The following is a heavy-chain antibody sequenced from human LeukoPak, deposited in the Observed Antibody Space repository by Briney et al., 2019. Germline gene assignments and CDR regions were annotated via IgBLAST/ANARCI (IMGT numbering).Heavy chain of an antibody. CDR3: SDGFDI. Sequence: GGSLTLSCAASGFTFDDFSMQWVRQAAGKGLEWVSGINFNSSSIGYADSVKGRFTISRDNAKNSLYLQMNSLRAEHTALYYCSDGFDIWGQGTVVTLSS. CDR1: GFTFDDFS. V-gene: IGHV3-9*01. J-gene: IGHJ3*02. CDR2: INFNSSSI.